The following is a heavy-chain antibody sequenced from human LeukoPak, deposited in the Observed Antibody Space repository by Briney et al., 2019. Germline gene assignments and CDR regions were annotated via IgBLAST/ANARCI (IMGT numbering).Heavy chain of an antibody. V-gene: IGHV3-48*03. J-gene: IGHJ4*02. CDR2: ISSSGSTI. Sequence: GGSLRLSCAASGFTFSSYEMNWVRQAPGKGLEWVSYISSSGSTIYYADSVKGRFTISRDNAKNSLYLQMNSLRAEDTAVYYCARRPTYYYGSGRDYWGQGTLVTVSS. CDR1: GFTFSSYE. CDR3: ARRPTYYYGSGRDY. D-gene: IGHD3-10*01.